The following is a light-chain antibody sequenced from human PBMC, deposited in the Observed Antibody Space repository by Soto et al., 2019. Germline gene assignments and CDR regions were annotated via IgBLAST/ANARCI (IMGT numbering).Light chain of an antibody. CDR2: DDN. J-gene: IGLJ3*02. CDR3: QVWDSDSDHVV. V-gene: IGLV3-21*02. Sequence: SYELTQTPSVSVAPGQTARITCGGDNIGRKSVHWYQQKPGQAPVLVVYDDNDRPSGIPERFSGSDSGSTATLTISRVEAGDEADYYCQVWDSDSDHVVFGGGTKFTVL. CDR1: NIGRKS.